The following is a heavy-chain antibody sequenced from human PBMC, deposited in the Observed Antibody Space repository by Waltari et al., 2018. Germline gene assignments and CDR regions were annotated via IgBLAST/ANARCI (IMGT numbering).Heavy chain of an antibody. CDR3: ARGPRDSTSTARKAAFDI. CDR2: MYHRGNA. D-gene: IGHD2-2*01. Sequence: QLQLQESGSGLVQPSETLFLTCAVSGGSITSDRYSWSWIRQPAGKGLEWIGFMYHRGNANYIPPCKRRATISKVTSEKQFSLKLTAVTAADTAVYFSARGPRDSTSTARKAAFDIWGQGTMVIVSS. V-gene: IGHV4-30-2*01. J-gene: IGHJ3*02. CDR1: GGSITSDRYS.